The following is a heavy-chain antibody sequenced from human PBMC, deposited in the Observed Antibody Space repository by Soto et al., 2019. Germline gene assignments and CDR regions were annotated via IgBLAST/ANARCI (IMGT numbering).Heavy chain of an antibody. Sequence: QVQLQESGPGLVKTSETLSLTCTVSGGSVSSGPYHWNWVRQPPGKGLEWIGHLSYSGTANYSPSLRGRVTMATDTSKNQFSLRLTSVTGADTAVYYCMRSHGAYWGQGTLVTVSP. J-gene: IGHJ4*02. CDR1: GGSVSSGPYH. CDR3: MRSHGAY. CDR2: LSYSGTA. V-gene: IGHV4-61*01. D-gene: IGHD2-8*01.